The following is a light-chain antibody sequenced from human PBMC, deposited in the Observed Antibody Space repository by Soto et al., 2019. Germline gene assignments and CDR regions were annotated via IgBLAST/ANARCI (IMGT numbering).Light chain of an antibody. CDR3: QQYGSSPGT. V-gene: IGKV3-15*01. J-gene: IGKJ1*01. CDR1: QSVSSN. Sequence: ETVLTQSPGTLSLSPGERATLSCRASQSVSSNLAWYQQKPGQAPRLLIYGASTRATGIPARFSGSGSGTEFTLTISSLQSEDFAVYYCQQYGSSPGTFGQGTKVDIK. CDR2: GAS.